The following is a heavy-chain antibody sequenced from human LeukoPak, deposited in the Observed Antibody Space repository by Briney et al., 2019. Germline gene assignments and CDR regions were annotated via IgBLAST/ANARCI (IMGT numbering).Heavy chain of an antibody. CDR1: GYTFTNYD. J-gene: IGHJ6*03. Sequence: SVKVSCKASGYTFTNYDINWVRQATGQGLEWMGGIIPIFGTANYAQKFQGRVTITADKSTSTAYMELSSLRSEDTAVYYCARRAHYYGSGRDYYYMDVWGKGTTVTVSS. CDR3: ARRAHYYGSGRDYYYMDV. V-gene: IGHV1-69*06. CDR2: IIPIFGTA. D-gene: IGHD3-10*01.